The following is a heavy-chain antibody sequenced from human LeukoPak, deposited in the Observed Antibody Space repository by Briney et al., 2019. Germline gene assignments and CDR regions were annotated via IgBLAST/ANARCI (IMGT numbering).Heavy chain of an antibody. D-gene: IGHD1-1*01. CDR1: GFTFSSYW. J-gene: IGHJ4*02. Sequence: GGSLRLSCAASGFTFSSYWMHWVRQAPGKGLVWVSRINSDGSSTSYADSVKGRFTISRDNAKNSLYLQMNSLRAEDTAVYYCARDGHNWNDVGFDYWGQGTLVTVSS. CDR3: ARDGHNWNDVGFDY. V-gene: IGHV3-74*01. CDR2: INSDGSST.